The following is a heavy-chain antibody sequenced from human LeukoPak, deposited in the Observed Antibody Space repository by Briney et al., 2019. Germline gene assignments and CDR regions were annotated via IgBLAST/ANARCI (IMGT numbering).Heavy chain of an antibody. CDR2: ISGTGGST. CDR3: SKRSSYGSGTFFYYYGLDV. Sequence: GGSLRLSCAASGFTFSSYAMSWVRQVPGKGLEWVSAISGTGGSTYYADSVKGQFTISRNNYKNTVYLQMDSLRAEDTALYFFSKRSSYGSGTFFYYYGLDVWGQRTTVTVSS. J-gene: IGHJ6*02. D-gene: IGHD3-10*01. V-gene: IGHV3-23*01. CDR1: GFTFSSYA.